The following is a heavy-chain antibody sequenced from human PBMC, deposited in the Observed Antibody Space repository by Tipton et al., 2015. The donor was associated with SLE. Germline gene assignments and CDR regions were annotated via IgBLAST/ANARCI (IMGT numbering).Heavy chain of an antibody. CDR2: IYSGGST. CDR3: AKDRVRFLEWLDAFDI. J-gene: IGHJ3*02. Sequence: SLRLSCAASGFTVSSNYMSWVRQAPGKGLEWVSVIYSGGSTYYADSVKGRFTISRGNSKNTLYLQINSLRAEDTAVYYCAKDRVRFLEWLDAFDIWGQGTMVTVSS. D-gene: IGHD3-3*01. V-gene: IGHV3-53*01. CDR1: GFTVSSNY.